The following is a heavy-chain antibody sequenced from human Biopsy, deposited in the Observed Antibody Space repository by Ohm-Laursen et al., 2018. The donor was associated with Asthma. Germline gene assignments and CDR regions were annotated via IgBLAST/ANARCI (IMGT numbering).Heavy chain of an antibody. J-gene: IGHJ4*02. CDR1: GYSLTDLS. Sequence: SVKVSCKISGYSLTDLSMHWVRQAPGQGLEWMGGHDHEEGGTVNARRFQGRVTMTEDTSTDTAYMELSSLGSDDTAVYCCASDFPKDYVRYNFQFWGQGTLVTVSS. CDR3: ASDFPKDYVRYNFQF. D-gene: IGHD4-17*01. V-gene: IGHV1-24*01. CDR2: HDHEEGGT.